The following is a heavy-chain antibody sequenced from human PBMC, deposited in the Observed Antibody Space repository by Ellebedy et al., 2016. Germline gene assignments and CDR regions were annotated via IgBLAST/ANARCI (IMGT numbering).Heavy chain of an antibody. CDR2: INWNSGTI. J-gene: IGHJ6*02. Sequence: GGSLRLSXAASGFKFDEYVMHWVRQGPGKGLEWVSGINWNSGTIGYADSVKGRFTISRDNAKNSLYLQMSGLRPEDTALYYCAKGDLGDHGPFYYGLDVWGQGTTVTVSS. CDR1: GFKFDEYV. CDR3: AKGDLGDHGPFYYGLDV. V-gene: IGHV3-9*01. D-gene: IGHD4-17*01.